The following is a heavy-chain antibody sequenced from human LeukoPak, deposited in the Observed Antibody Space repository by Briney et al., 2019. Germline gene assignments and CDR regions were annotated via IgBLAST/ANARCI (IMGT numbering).Heavy chain of an antibody. D-gene: IGHD5-12*01. CDR3: ARALDIVATITPIDY. CDR1: GFTFSSYW. V-gene: IGHV3-7*02. CDR2: LKQDGSEK. Sequence: GGSLRLSCVASGFTFSSYWMSWVRQARGRGLEWVANLKQDGSEKYYVDSVKGRFTISRDNAKNSLYLQMNSLRAEDTAVYYCARALDIVATITPIDYWGQGTLVTVSS. J-gene: IGHJ4*02.